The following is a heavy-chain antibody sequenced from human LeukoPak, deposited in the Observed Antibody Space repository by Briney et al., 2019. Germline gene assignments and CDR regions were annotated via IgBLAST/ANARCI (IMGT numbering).Heavy chain of an antibody. Sequence: EGSLRLSCAASGFTFSSYWMSWVRQAPGKGLEWMANIKQDGNEKFYVDSVKGRFTISRDNAKNSLYLQMNSLRAEDTAVYYCARALWGNWNDLLDYWGQGTLVTVSS. J-gene: IGHJ4*02. V-gene: IGHV3-7*01. CDR3: ARALWGNWNDLLDY. CDR1: GFTFSSYW. D-gene: IGHD1-1*01. CDR2: IKQDGNEK.